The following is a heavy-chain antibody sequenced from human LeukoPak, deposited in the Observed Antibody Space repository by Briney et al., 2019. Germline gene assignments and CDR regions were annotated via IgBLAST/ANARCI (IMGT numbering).Heavy chain of an antibody. CDR1: GYTFTGYY. CDR3: ARDYYDSSGYLDAFDI. V-gene: IGHV1-2*02. Sequence: GASVKVSCKASGYTFTGYYMHWVRQAPGQGLEWMGWINPNSGGTNYAQKCQGRVTMTRDTSISTAYMELSRLRSDDTAVYYCARDYYDSSGYLDAFDIWGQGTMVTVSS. D-gene: IGHD3-22*01. CDR2: INPNSGGT. J-gene: IGHJ3*02.